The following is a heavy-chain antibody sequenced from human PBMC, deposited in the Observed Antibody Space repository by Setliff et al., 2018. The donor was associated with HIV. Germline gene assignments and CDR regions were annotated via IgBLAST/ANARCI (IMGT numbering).Heavy chain of an antibody. V-gene: IGHV1-69*13. CDR1: GGTFSSYT. D-gene: IGHD5-12*01. Sequence: ASVKVSCKASGGTFSSYTISWVRQAPGQGLEWMGGIIPIFGTANYAQKFQGRVTITADESTSTAYMELSSLRSEDTATYYCARDQATGYEKVWFSWIDPWGQGTLVTVSS. J-gene: IGHJ5*02. CDR2: IIPIFGTA. CDR3: ARDQATGYEKVWFSWIDP.